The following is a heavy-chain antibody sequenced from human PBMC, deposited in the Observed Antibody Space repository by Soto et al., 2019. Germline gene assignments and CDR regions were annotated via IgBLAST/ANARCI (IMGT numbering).Heavy chain of an antibody. Sequence: ASVKVSCKASAYTFTSYYMHWVRQAPGQGLEWMGIINPSGGSTSYAQKFQGRVTMTRDTSTSTVYMELSSLRSEDTAVYYCARESRPGLGSSSSASFYYYYGMDVWGQGTTVTVSS. V-gene: IGHV1-46*01. J-gene: IGHJ6*02. D-gene: IGHD6-6*01. CDR3: ARESRPGLGSSSSASFYYYYGMDV. CDR1: AYTFTSYY. CDR2: INPSGGST.